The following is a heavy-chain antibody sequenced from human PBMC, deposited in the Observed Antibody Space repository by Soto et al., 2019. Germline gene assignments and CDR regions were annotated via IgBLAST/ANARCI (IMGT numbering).Heavy chain of an antibody. CDR3: ARLGFPGAIYFDS. CDR2: IYPGDSET. V-gene: IGHV5-51*01. J-gene: IGHJ4*02. CDR1: GYNFTTFW. Sequence: GESLKIPRKGPGYNFTTFWIGRVRQMPGKGLEWMGIIYPGDSETKYSPDFEGQVTISADRSTNTAYLQWRSLRASDTAMYYCARLGFPGAIYFDSWGLGTLVTVSS.